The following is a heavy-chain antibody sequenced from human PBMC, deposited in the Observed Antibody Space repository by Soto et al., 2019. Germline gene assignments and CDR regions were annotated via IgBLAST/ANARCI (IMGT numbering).Heavy chain of an antibody. D-gene: IGHD3-16*01. CDR2: INDSGTT. V-gene: IGHV4-34*01. J-gene: IGHJ4*02. CDR1: GGSLTGYY. Sequence: SETLSLTCEVSGGSLTGYYWIWDRQTPGKGLEWNGEINDSGTTYYNPSFQSRLTISINTAKRQISLRLTSVTAADPGVYYCQGGYFWGQGTRVTVSS. CDR3: QGGYF.